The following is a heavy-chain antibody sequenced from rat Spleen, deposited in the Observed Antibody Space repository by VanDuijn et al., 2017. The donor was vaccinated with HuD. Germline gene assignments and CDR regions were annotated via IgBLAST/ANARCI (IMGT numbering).Heavy chain of an antibody. CDR3: TTVGYRYNYPHVMDA. Sequence: EVQLVESGGGLVQPGRSLKLSCAASGFTFSNYYMAWVRPAPTKGLAWVAYISTGVGSTYYRDYVKGRFTISRDNAKSTLYLQMDSLRSEDTATYYCTTVGYRYNYPHVMDAWGQGASVTVSS. CDR2: ISTGVGST. D-gene: IGHD1-5*01. CDR1: GFTFSNYY. J-gene: IGHJ4*01. V-gene: IGHV5-27*01.